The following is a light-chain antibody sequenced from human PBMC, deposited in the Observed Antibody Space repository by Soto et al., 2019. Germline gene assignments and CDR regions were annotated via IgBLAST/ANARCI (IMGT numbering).Light chain of an antibody. V-gene: IGKV3-15*01. J-gene: IGKJ4*01. CDR3: QHYNNCPPLT. CDR1: QSVSSN. CDR2: GAS. Sequence: EIVMTQSPATLSVSPGERATLSCRASQSVSSNLAWYQQKPGQAPRLLIYGASTRATGIPARFSGSGSGTEFTLTISSLQSEDFPLYYCQHYNNCPPLTFGGGTNVQIK.